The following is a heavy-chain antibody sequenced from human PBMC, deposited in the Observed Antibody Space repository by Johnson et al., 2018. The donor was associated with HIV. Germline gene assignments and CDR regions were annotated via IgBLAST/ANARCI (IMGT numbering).Heavy chain of an antibody. D-gene: IGHD2-8*01. V-gene: IGHV3-7*05. Sequence: VQLVESGGGLVQPGGSLRLSCAASGFTFSSYWMSWVRQAPGKGLEWVANIKQDGSEKYYVDSVKGRFTISRDNAKNSLYLQMNSLRAEDTAVYYCARALGLEVCAFDIWGQGTMGTVSS. CDR1: GFTFSSYW. CDR3: ARALGLEVCAFDI. CDR2: IKQDGSEK. J-gene: IGHJ3*02.